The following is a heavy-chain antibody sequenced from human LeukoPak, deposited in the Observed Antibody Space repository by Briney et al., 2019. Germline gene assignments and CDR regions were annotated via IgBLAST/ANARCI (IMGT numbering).Heavy chain of an antibody. Sequence: ASVKVSCKVSGYTLTELSMHWVRQAPGKGLEWMGGFDPEDGETIYAQKFQGRVTMTEDTSTDTAYMELSSLRSEDTAVYYCATLMNLSGGGDRYFDLWGRGTLVTVSS. CDR2: FDPEDGET. CDR1: GYTLTELS. J-gene: IGHJ2*01. V-gene: IGHV1-24*01. D-gene: IGHD2-21*01. CDR3: ATLMNLSGGGDRYFDL.